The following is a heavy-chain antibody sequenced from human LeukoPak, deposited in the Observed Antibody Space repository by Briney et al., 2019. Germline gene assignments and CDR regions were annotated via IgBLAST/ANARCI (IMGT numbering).Heavy chain of an antibody. CDR2: ISDSGST. D-gene: IGHD2-15*01. CDR3: ARRRVGDLTVGSDTWFDP. CDR1: GGSISSGGYS. V-gene: IGHV4-30-4*07. J-gene: IGHJ5*02. Sequence: SQTLSLTCAVSGGSISSGGYSWNWIRQPPGKGLEWIGYISDSGSTNYNPSLQSRVTISVDTSKNQFSLKLSSVTASDTAVYYCARRRVGDLTVGSDTWFDPWGQGALVTVSS.